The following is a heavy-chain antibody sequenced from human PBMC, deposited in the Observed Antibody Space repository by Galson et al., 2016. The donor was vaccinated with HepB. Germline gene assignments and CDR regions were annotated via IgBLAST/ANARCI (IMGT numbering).Heavy chain of an antibody. CDR1: GFTFSNAW. D-gene: IGHD3-22*01. Sequence: SLRLSCAASGFTFSNAWMNWVRQAPGKGLEWVSAISGSGGNSYYADSVKGRFTISRDNSKNTLYVQMHSLRAEDTAVYYCAKDYYDSSGYRSYWYFDLWGRGTLVTVSS. CDR3: AKDYYDSSGYRSYWYFDL. V-gene: IGHV3-23*01. CDR2: ISGSGGNS. J-gene: IGHJ2*01.